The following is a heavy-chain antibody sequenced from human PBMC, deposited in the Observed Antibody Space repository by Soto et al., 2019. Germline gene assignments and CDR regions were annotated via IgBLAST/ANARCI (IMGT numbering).Heavy chain of an antibody. D-gene: IGHD4-17*01. CDR1: GGSISSSSYY. CDR2: IYYSGST. J-gene: IGHJ4*02. V-gene: IGHV4-39*01. CDR3: ASQGEYYGDYFDY. Sequence: SETLSLTCTVSGGSISSSSYYWGWIRQPPGKGLEWIGSIYYSGSTYYNPSLKSRVTISVDTSKNQFSLKLSSVTAADTAVYYCASQGEYYGDYFDYWGQGTLVTSPQ.